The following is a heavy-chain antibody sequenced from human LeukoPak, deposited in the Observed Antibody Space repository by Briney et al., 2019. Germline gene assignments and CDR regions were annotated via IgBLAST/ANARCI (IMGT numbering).Heavy chain of an antibody. Sequence: GGSLRLSCAASGFTFSSYAMSWVRQAPGKGLEWVSAISGSGGSTYYADSVKGRFTISRDNSRNTLYLQMNSLRAEDTAVYYCAKDHYGNYYYYYMDVWAKGPRSPSP. CDR1: GFTFSSYA. V-gene: IGHV3-23*01. D-gene: IGHD3-10*01. CDR2: ISGSGGST. J-gene: IGHJ6*03. CDR3: AKDHYGNYYYYYMDV.